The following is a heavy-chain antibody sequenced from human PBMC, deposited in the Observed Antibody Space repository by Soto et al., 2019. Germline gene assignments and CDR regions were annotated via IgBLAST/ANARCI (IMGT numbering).Heavy chain of an antibody. J-gene: IGHJ6*02. CDR1: GGSISSYY. CDR3: ALLYGSWSYWDYYYGMDV. V-gene: IGHV4-59*01. Sequence: SETLSLTCTVSGGSISSYYWSWIRQPPGKGLEWIGYIYYSGSTNYNPSLKSRVTISVDTSKNQFSLKLSSVTAADTAVYYCALLYGSWSYWDYYYGMDVWGQGTTVTVSS. D-gene: IGHD3-10*01. CDR2: IYYSGST.